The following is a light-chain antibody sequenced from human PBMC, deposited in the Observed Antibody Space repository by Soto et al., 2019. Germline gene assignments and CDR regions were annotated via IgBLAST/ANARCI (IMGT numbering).Light chain of an antibody. Sequence: QSVLTQPPSASGTPGQRVTISCSGSSSNIGSNTVNWYQQLPGTAPKLLIYSNNQRPSGGADRFSGSYTGTSASLPTSGLQSEDEDDYYCAAWDDSLNGYVFGTGTKLTVL. V-gene: IGLV1-44*01. J-gene: IGLJ1*01. CDR3: AAWDDSLNGYV. CDR1: SSNIGSNT. CDR2: SNN.